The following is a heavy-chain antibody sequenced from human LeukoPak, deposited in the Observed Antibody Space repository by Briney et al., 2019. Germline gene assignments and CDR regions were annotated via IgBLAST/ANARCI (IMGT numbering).Heavy chain of an antibody. V-gene: IGHV3-30*02. Sequence: GGSLRLSCAASGFTFSSYGMHWVRQAPGKGLEWVAFIRYDGSNKYYTDSVKGRFTISRDNSKNTLYLQMNSLRAEDTAVYYCAKDYGSSGWEFAWGYYYYYMDVWGKGTTVTISS. CDR2: IRYDGSNK. J-gene: IGHJ6*03. CDR1: GFTFSSYG. CDR3: AKDYGSSGWEFAWGYYYYYMDV. D-gene: IGHD6-19*01.